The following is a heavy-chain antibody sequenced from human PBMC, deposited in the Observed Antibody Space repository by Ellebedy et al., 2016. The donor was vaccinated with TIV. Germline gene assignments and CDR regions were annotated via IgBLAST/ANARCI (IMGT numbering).Heavy chain of an antibody. CDR1: GFSVADSN. CDR2: LYRGGDT. V-gene: IGHV3-53*05. D-gene: IGHD2-2*02. J-gene: IGHJ3*02. CDR3: ARVTRDVLYNIGGAFDI. Sequence: PGGSLRLSCAASGFSVADSNMTWVRQAPGKGLEWVSTLYRGGDTYYADSVKDRFTISRDNSKITRYLQMRSLRTEDTAVYYCARVTRDVLYNIGGAFDIWGHGTMVTVS.